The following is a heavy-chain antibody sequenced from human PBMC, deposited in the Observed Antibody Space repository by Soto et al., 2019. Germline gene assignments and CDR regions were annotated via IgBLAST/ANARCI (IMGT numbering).Heavy chain of an antibody. V-gene: IGHV3-48*01. CDR1: GFTFSSYS. Sequence: GGSLRLSCAASGFTFSSYSMNWVRQAPGKGLEWVSYISSSSSTIYYADFVKGRFTISRDNAKNSLYLQMNSLRAEDTAVYYCARDVLSTLDYGDYGDAFDIWGQGTMVTVSS. CDR3: ARDVLSTLDYGDYGDAFDI. CDR2: ISSSSSTI. J-gene: IGHJ3*02. D-gene: IGHD4-17*01.